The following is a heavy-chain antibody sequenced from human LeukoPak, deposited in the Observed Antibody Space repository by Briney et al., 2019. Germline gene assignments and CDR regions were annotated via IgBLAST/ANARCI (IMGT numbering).Heavy chain of an antibody. CDR1: GGSISSYY. CDR2: IYYSGST. J-gene: IGHJ3*02. D-gene: IGHD3-22*01. Sequence: SETLSLTCTVSGGSISSYYWSWIRQPPGKGLDWIGYIYYSGSTNYNPSLKSRVTISVDTSKNQFSLKLSSVTAADTAVYYCARYYYDSSGHDAFDIWGQGTMVTVSS. V-gene: IGHV4-59*01. CDR3: ARYYYDSSGHDAFDI.